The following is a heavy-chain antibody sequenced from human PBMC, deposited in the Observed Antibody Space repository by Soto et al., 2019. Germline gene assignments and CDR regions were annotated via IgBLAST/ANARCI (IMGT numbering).Heavy chain of an antibody. V-gene: IGHV4-39*01. D-gene: IGHD2-15*01. CDR3: ARLGRGGNVNYYYGMDV. CDR2: IYYSGST. Sequence: PSETLSLTCTVSGGSISSSSYYWGWIRQPPGKGLEWIGSIYYSGSTYYNPSLKSRVTISVDTSKNQFSLKLSSVTAADTAVYYCARLGRGGNVNYYYGMDVWGQGTTVTVSS. CDR1: GGSISSSSYY. J-gene: IGHJ6*02.